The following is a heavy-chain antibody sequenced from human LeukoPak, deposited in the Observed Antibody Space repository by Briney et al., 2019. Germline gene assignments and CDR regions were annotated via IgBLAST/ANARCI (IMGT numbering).Heavy chain of an antibody. D-gene: IGHD3-10*01. V-gene: IGHV4-59*01. CDR3: ATTSILTMVRGVFDY. J-gene: IGHJ4*02. Sequence: SETLSLTCTVPGGSISSYYWSWIRQPPGKGLEWIGYIYYSGSTNYNPSLKSRVTISVDTSKNQFSLKLSSVTAADTAVYYCATTSILTMVRGVFDYWGQGTLVTVSS. CDR2: IYYSGST. CDR1: GGSISSYY.